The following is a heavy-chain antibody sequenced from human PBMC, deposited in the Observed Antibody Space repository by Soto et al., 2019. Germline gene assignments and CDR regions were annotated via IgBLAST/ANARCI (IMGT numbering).Heavy chain of an antibody. Sequence: EVQLLESGGGLVQPGGSLRLSCAASGFTFSSYGMSWVRQAPGKGLEWVSHISGSGGSTYYADSVKGRFTISRDNSKNKLFLQMNSLRAEDTAEYYCAKGGSSGRGWFDPWGQGTLVTVSS. CDR2: ISGSGGST. CDR3: AKGGSSGRGWFDP. CDR1: GFTFSSYG. J-gene: IGHJ5*02. D-gene: IGHD6-19*01. V-gene: IGHV3-23*01.